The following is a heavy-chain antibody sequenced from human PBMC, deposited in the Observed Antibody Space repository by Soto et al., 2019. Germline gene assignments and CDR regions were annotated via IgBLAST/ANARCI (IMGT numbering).Heavy chain of an antibody. Sequence: GGSLRLSCAASGFSFSSYGMHWVRQAPGKGLEWVAVISDDGRNLHYGDSGRGRFTISRDNSQCTLYMQMNSMKPQAPAVYYCGKDYYSIAARKYFDVDGWGRGTTVTVSS. V-gene: IGHV3-30*18. CDR3: GKDYYSIAARKYFDVDG. D-gene: IGHD6-13*01. CDR2: ISDDGRNL. J-gene: IGHJ6*02. CDR1: GFSFSSYG.